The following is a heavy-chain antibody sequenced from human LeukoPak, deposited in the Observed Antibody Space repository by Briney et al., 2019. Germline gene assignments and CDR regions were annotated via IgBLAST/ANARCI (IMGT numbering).Heavy chain of an antibody. CDR3: ARVLSVTTKDY. D-gene: IGHD4-17*01. CDR1: GYTFSGYY. Sequence: ASVKVSCKASGYTFSGYYMHWVRQAPGQGLEWMGWINPNSGGTNYAQKFQGRVTMTRDTSISTAYMELNRLRSDDTAVYYCARVLSVTTKDYWGQGTLVTVSS. V-gene: IGHV1-2*02. J-gene: IGHJ4*02. CDR2: INPNSGGT.